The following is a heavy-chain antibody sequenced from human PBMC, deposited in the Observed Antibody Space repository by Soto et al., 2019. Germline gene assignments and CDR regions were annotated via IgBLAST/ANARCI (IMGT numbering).Heavy chain of an antibody. CDR2: MNPNSGNT. J-gene: IGHJ6*02. D-gene: IGHD5-18*01. CDR1: GYTFTSYD. CDR3: ARSLDTAMAESYYYYGMDV. Sequence: ASVKVSCKASGYTFTSYDINWVRQATGQGFEWMGWMNPNSGNTGYAQKFQGRVTITADESTSTAYMELSSLRSEDTAVYYCARSLDTAMAESYYYYGMDVWGQGTTVTVS. V-gene: IGHV1-8*01.